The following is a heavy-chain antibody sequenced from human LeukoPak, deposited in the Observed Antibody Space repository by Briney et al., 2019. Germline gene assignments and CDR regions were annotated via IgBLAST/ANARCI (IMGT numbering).Heavy chain of an antibody. Sequence: PSETLSLTCAVYGGSFSGYYWSWIRQPPGKGLEWIGEINHSGSTNYNPSLKSRVTISVDTSKNQFSLKLSSVTAADTAVYYCARQGYKRFTRNYYYYMDVWGKGTTVTVSS. D-gene: IGHD5-18*01. CDR1: GGSFSGYY. J-gene: IGHJ6*03. CDR3: ARQGYKRFTRNYYYYMDV. CDR2: INHSGST. V-gene: IGHV4-34*01.